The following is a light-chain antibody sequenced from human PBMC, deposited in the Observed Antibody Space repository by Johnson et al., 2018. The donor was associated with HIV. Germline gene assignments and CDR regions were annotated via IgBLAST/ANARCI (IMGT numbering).Light chain of an antibody. CDR2: DNN. V-gene: IGLV1-51*01. CDR3: GTWDSSLSAYV. CDR1: SSNIGNNY. Sequence: QSVLTQPPSVSAAPGQKVTISCSGSSSNIGNNYVSWYQQLPGTAPKLLIYDNNKRPSGIPDRFSGSKSGTSATLGITGLQTGDEAGYYCGTWDSSLSAYVFGTGTNGTV. J-gene: IGLJ1*01.